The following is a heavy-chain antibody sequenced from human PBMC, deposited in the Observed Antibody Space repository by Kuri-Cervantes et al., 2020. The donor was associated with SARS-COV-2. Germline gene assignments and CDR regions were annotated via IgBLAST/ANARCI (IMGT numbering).Heavy chain of an antibody. J-gene: IGHJ4*02. V-gene: IGHV4-38-2*01. D-gene: IGHD1-26*01. CDR3: ARAPPDCDGSGSYSWCYFDY. Sequence: SETLSLTCAVSGYSISSGYYWGWIRQPPGKGLEWIGSIYHSGSTYYNPSLKSRVTISVDTPKNQFSLKLSSVTAADTAVYYCARAPPDCDGSGSYSWCYFDYWGQGTLVTVSS. CDR1: GYSISSGYY. CDR2: IYHSGST.